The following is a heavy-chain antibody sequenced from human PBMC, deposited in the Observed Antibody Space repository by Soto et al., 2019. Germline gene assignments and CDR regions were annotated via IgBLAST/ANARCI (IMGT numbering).Heavy chain of an antibody. CDR2: IKQDGSEK. CDR1: GFTFSSYW. Sequence: GGSLRLSCAASGFTFSSYWMSWVRQAPGKGLEWVANIKQDGSEKYYVDSVKGRFTISRDNAKNSLYLQMNSLRAEDTAVYYCARDEARGYCSTPRCSYYSYGMDVWGQGTTVTVYS. D-gene: IGHD2-2*01. CDR3: ARDEARGYCSTPRCSYYSYGMDV. J-gene: IGHJ6*02. V-gene: IGHV3-7*01.